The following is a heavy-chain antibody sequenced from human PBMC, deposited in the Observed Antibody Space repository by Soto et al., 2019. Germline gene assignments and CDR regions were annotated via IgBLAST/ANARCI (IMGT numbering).Heavy chain of an antibody. J-gene: IGHJ5*02. V-gene: IGHV4-4*07. D-gene: IGHD3-10*01. CDR3: ATKGDYGGWFDP. CDR2: ISNGGTT. CDR1: GAPIRDKY. Sequence: SETLSLTCSISGAPIRDKYWSWLRQSAEKGLEFIGRISNGGTTIYNPSLKSRVTMSLDTSKTHFSLKLTSVTAADTAVYYCATKGDYGGWFDPWGQGTLVTVSS.